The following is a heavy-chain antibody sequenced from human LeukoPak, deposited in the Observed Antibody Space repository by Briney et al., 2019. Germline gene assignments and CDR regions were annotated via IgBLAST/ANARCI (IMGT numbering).Heavy chain of an antibody. CDR2: INAGNGNT. CDR3: AGSNRIVVPPGMGIDY. D-gene: IGHD2-2*01. V-gene: IGHV1-3*01. CDR1: GYTFTSYA. Sequence: GASVKVSCKASGYTFTSYAMHWVRQAPGQRLEWMGWINAGNGNTKYSQKFQGRVTITRDTSASTAYMGLSSLRSEDTAVYYCAGSNRIVVPPGMGIDYWGQGTLVTVSS. J-gene: IGHJ4*02.